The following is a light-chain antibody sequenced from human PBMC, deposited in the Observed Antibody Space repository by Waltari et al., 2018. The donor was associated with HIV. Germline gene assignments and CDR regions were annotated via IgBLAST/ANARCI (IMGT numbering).Light chain of an antibody. V-gene: IGLV1-44*01. CDR1: SSNIGNDA. CDR3: GTWDDSLNGWEV. J-gene: IGLJ2*01. Sequence: QSVLTQPPSASGTPGQTVTISCSGSSSNIGNDAVNWYQQLPGTAPKLLIYSNNQRPSGVPDRFSGSKSGTSASLAISGLQSEDHADYYCGTWDDSLNGWEVFGGGTKLTVL. CDR2: SNN.